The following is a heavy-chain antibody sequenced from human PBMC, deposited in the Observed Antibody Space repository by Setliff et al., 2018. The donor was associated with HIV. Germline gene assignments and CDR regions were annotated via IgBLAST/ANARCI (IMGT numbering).Heavy chain of an antibody. CDR1: GDSITNSMHY. CDR2: IHYNDGKT. V-gene: IGHV4-39*01. D-gene: IGHD6-6*01. J-gene: IGHJ4*02. CDR3: ARAQIAAPRPYEY. Sequence: SETLSLTCTVSGDSITNSMHYWSWIRQPPGKGLEFIGSIHYNDGKTYYNAALRSRVTISADTSKNQFSLRLTSVTAADTALYYCARAQIAAPRPYEYWGQGTLVTVSS.